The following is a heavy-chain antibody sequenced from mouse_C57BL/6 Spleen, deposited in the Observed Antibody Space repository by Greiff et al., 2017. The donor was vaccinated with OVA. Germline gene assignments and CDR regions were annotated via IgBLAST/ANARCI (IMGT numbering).Heavy chain of an antibody. V-gene: IGHV1-83*01. CDR3: RPTVVATRDCYFDY. Sequence: VQLQQSGPELVKPGASVKMSCKASGYTFTDYYMHWVKQKPGKGLEWIGEIYPGSGNTYYNEKFKGKATLTADTSSSTAYMQLSSLTSEDSAVYFCARPTVVATRDCYFDYWGQGTTLTVSS. CDR2: YPGSGNTY. D-gene: IGHD1-1*01. CDR1: YTFTDYYM. J-gene: IGHJ2*01.